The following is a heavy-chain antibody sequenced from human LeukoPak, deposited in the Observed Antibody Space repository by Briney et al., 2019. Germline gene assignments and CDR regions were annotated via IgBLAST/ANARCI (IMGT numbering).Heavy chain of an antibody. D-gene: IGHD2-2*01. CDR2: IYTSGST. CDR1: GGSISSGSYY. CDR3: AREMVPALGYYYYYMDV. V-gene: IGHV4-61*02. Sequence: PSQTLSLTCTVSGGSISSGSYYWSWIRQPAGKGLEWIGRIYTSGSTNYNPSLNSRVTISVDTSKNQFSLKLSSVTAADTAVYYCAREMVPALGYYYYYMDVWGKGTTVTVSS. J-gene: IGHJ6*03.